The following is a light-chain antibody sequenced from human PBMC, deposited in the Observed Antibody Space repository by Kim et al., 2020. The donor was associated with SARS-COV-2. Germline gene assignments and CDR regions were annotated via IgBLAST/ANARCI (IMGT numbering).Light chain of an antibody. CDR1: QSVSSN. CDR3: QQYNYWPPWT. J-gene: IGKJ1*01. CDR2: GAS. V-gene: IGKV3-15*01. Sequence: EIVMTQSPATLSVSPGERATLSCRASQSVSSNLAWYQQKPGHAPRLLIYGASTRATGIPARFSGSGSGTEFTLTISSLQSEDFAVYYCQQYNYWPPWTFGQGTKVDIK.